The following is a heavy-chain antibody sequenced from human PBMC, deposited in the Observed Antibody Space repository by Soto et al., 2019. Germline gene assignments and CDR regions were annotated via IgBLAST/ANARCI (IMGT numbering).Heavy chain of an antibody. V-gene: IGHV3-30*03. Sequence: QVQLVESGGGVVQPGRSLRLSCVVSGFTFGNYGIHWVRQAPGKGLEWVAVISYDGSNKYYADSVKGRFTISRDNSKNTLYLQMNSLRTEDTAVYYCAREGPHSGSFPFWDYWGQGTLVSVSS. D-gene: IGHD1-26*01. CDR3: AREGPHSGSFPFWDY. CDR2: ISYDGSNK. CDR1: GFTFGNYG. J-gene: IGHJ4*02.